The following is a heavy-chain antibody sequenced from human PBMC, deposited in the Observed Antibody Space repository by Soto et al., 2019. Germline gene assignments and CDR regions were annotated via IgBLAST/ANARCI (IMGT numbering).Heavy chain of an antibody. CDR3: TTKPEYCSGGSCYSLRAFDI. Sequence: GGLRLSCAASGFTFSGSAMHWVRQASGKGLEWVGRIRSKANSYATAYAASVKGRFTISRDDSKNTAYLQMNSLKTEDTAVYYCTTKPEYCSGGSCYSLRAFDIWGQGTMVTVSS. CDR2: IRSKANSYAT. V-gene: IGHV3-73*01. D-gene: IGHD2-15*01. J-gene: IGHJ3*02. CDR1: GFTFSGSA.